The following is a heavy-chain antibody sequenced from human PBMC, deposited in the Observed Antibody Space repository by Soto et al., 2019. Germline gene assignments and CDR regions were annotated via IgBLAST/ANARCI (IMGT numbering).Heavy chain of an antibody. CDR2: MNPDSGHA. CDR3: ARRPHCSGGICYYGLDN. CDR1: GYTFTNSD. V-gene: IGHV1-8*01. D-gene: IGHD2-15*01. Sequence: QVQLVQSGAEVKKPGASVKVSCKASGYTFTNSDINWVRQAPGQGLEWMGWMNPDSGHAAYAQKFQGRVTLTTSTSTSTVYMEMRSLGSEDTAVYDCARRPHCSGGICYYGLDNWGQGTLVTVSS. J-gene: IGHJ4*02.